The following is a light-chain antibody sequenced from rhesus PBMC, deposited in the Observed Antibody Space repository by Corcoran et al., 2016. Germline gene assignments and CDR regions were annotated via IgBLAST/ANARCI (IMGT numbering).Light chain of an antibody. J-gene: IGKJ1*01. CDR1: QAISNN. CDR3: QHGYGITPT. Sequence: DIQMTQSPSSLSASVGDRVTITCQASQAISNNLAWYQQKPGKVPKLLIYKASTLQSGVPSRLSGSGSGTDFTLTISSLQPEDFATYYCQHGYGITPTFGQGTKVEIK. V-gene: IGKV1-25*01. CDR2: KAS.